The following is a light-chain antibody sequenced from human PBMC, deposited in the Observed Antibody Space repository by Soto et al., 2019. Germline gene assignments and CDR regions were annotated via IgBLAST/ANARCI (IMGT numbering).Light chain of an antibody. CDR1: SSDVSGYNY. CDR2: DVS. V-gene: IGLV2-14*01. Sequence: QSALTQPASVSGSPGQSITISCTGTSSDVSGYNYVSWYQQHPGKAPKLMIYDVSNRPSGVSNRFSGSKSGNTASLTISGVQAEDEADYYCSSYTGSSTPLVFGGGTKLTVL. J-gene: IGLJ2*01. CDR3: SSYTGSSTPLV.